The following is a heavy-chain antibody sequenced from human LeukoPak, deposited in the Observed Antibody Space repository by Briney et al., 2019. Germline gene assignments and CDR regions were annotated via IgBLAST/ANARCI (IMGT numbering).Heavy chain of an antibody. V-gene: IGHV1-46*01. CDR3: ASVLYCGADCYSGRYFFDY. D-gene: IGHD2-21*02. CDR1: GYTFTSYD. CDR2: INPSGDST. Sequence: ASVKVSCKASGYTFTSYDMHGVRQAPGQGLDWMGIINPSGDSTSYAQKFQGRITITRDTSTSTVYMELSSLRSEDTAVYYCASVLYCGADCYSGRYFFDYWGQGTLVTVSS. J-gene: IGHJ4*02.